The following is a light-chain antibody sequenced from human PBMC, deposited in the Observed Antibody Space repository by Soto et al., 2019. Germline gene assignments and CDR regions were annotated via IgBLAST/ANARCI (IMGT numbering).Light chain of an antibody. J-gene: IGKJ5*01. CDR1: QGIRND. Sequence: AIQMTQSPSSLSASVGDRVTIACRASQGIRNDLAWCQQKPGRAPKILINAASSLQSGVPSRFSGSGSGRDFTLTISSLQPEDFATYYCLQDNEFPITFGQGTRLEI. CDR3: LQDNEFPIT. CDR2: AAS. V-gene: IGKV1-6*01.